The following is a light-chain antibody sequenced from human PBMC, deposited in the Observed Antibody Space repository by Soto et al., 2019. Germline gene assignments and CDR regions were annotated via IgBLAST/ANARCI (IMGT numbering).Light chain of an antibody. CDR1: LSLAYSDGSTY. J-gene: IGKJ5*01. CDR2: KVS. Sequence: DVVLTQSPLSRPVTLGQPASISCRSSLSLAYSDGSTYSNWFQQRPGQSPRRLIYKVSNRDSGVPDRFSGSGSGTDFTLEISRVEAEDVGVYYCMQGTHWPPITFGQGTRLEIK. V-gene: IGKV2-30*01. CDR3: MQGTHWPPIT.